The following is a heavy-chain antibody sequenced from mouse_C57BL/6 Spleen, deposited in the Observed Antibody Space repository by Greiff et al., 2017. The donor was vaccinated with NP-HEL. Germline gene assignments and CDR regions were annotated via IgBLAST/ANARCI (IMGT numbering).Heavy chain of an antibody. J-gene: IGHJ3*01. Sequence: QVQLKQPGAELVMPGASVKLSCKASGYTFTSYWMHWVKQRPGQGLEWIGEIDPSDSYTNYNQKFKGKSTLTVDKSSSTAYMQLSSLTSEDSAVYYCARTTVVAPSFAYWGQGTLVTVSA. CDR1: GYTFTSYW. CDR2: IDPSDSYT. V-gene: IGHV1-69*01. CDR3: ARTTVVAPSFAY. D-gene: IGHD1-1*01.